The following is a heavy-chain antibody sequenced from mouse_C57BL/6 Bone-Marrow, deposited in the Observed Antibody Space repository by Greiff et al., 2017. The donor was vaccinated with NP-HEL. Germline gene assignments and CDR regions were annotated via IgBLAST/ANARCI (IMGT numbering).Heavy chain of an antibody. CDR3: ARGGIYFDY. CDR1: GYTFTSYG. V-gene: IGHV1-81*01. Sequence: VKLQESGAELARPGASVKLSCKASGYTFTSYGISWVKQRTGQGLEWIGEIYPRRGNTYYNEKFKGKATLTADKSSSTAYMELRSLTSEDSAVYFCARGGIYFDYWGQGTTLTVSS. J-gene: IGHJ2*01. CDR2: IYPRRGNT.